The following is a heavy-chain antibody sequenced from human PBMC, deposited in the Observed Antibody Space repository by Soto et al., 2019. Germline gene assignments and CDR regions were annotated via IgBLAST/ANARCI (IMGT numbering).Heavy chain of an antibody. Sequence: PSETLSLTCAVYGGSFSGYYWSWIRQPPGKGLEWIGEINHSGSTNYNPSLKSRVTISVDTSKNQFSLKLSSVTDADTAVYYCARAKLGSLGNYYYGMDVWGQGTTVTVSS. D-gene: IGHD6-13*01. CDR3: ARAKLGSLGNYYYGMDV. CDR1: GGSFSGYY. V-gene: IGHV4-34*01. CDR2: INHSGST. J-gene: IGHJ6*01.